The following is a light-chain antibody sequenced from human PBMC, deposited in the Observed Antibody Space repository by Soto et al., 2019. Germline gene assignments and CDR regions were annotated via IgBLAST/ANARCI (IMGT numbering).Light chain of an antibody. J-gene: IGKJ1*01. CDR3: QQTYRTPLT. CDR1: QIISNY. CDR2: SAS. Sequence: DIQMTQSPSSLSASVGDRVTITCRASQIISNYLNWYQQKPGKAPKVLIYSASSFQSGVSSRFSGSGSGTDFTLTISSLQPEDFATYYCQQTYRTPLTFGQGTKVDIK. V-gene: IGKV1-39*01.